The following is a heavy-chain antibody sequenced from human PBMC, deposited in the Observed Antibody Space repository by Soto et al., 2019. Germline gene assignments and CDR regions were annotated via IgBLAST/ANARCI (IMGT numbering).Heavy chain of an antibody. CDR3: AKGNEWERVGDSAFDI. CDR2: ISGSGGST. D-gene: IGHD1-26*01. V-gene: IGHV3-23*01. Sequence: EVQLLESGGGLVQPGGSLRLSCAASGFTFSSYAMSWVRQAPGKGLEWVSGISGSGGSTFYADSVKGRFTISRDNSKNTLYLQMNSLRAEDTAVYYCAKGNEWERVGDSAFDIWGQGTMVTVSS. J-gene: IGHJ3*02. CDR1: GFTFSSYA.